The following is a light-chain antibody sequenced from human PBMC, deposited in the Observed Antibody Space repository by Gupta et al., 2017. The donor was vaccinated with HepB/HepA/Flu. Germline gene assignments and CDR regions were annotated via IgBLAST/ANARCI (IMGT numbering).Light chain of an antibody. CDR1: QSVSNNY. CDR3: QQYSSSSLT. J-gene: IGKJ4*01. V-gene: IGKV3-20*01. CDR2: GSA. Sequence: IVLPPSPGTLSLSPGERATLSCRASQSVSNNYLAWYQQKPGQAPRPLIYGSATRATGIPDRFSGSGSVTGFTLTIRRLELDDFAGYYCQQYSSSSLTFGGGTKVDIK.